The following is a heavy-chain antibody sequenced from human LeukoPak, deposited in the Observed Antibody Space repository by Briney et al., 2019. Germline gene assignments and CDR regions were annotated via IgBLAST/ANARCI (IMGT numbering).Heavy chain of an antibody. J-gene: IGHJ5*02. CDR2: INHSGST. CDR3: AGGGAGVSFWGVIIANWFDP. V-gene: IGHV4-34*01. Sequence: SETLSLTCAVYGGSFSDYFWSWIRQPPGKGLEWIGEINHSGSTNYNPSLKSRVTISVDTSKSQLYLKLSSVTAAYTAVYYCAGGGAGVSFWGVIIANWFDPWGQGTLVTVSS. D-gene: IGHD3-16*01. CDR1: GGSFSDYF.